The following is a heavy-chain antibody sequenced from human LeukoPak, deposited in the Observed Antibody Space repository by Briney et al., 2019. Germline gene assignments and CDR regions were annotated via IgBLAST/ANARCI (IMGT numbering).Heavy chain of an antibody. D-gene: IGHD3-10*01. J-gene: IGHJ3*02. Sequence: RASVKVSCKASGYTFTGYYMHWVRQAPGQGLEWMGWINPNSGGTNYAQKFQGRVTMTRDTSISTAYMEPSRLRSDDTAVYYCASGFRGGPPQPYDAFDIWGQGTMVTVSS. V-gene: IGHV1-2*02. CDR2: INPNSGGT. CDR3: ASGFRGGPPQPYDAFDI. CDR1: GYTFTGYY.